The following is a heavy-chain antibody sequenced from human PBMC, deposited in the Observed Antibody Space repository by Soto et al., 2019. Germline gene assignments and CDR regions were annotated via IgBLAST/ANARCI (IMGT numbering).Heavy chain of an antibody. CDR1: GGSISSYY. Sequence: SETLSLTCTVSGGSISSYYWSWIRQPPGKGLEWIGYIYYSGSTNYNPSLKSRVTISVDTSKNQFSLKLSSVTAADTAVYYCARRDSAAAGTLFDYWGQGTLVTVSS. D-gene: IGHD6-13*01. CDR3: ARRDSAAAGTLFDY. V-gene: IGHV4-59*08. J-gene: IGHJ4*02. CDR2: IYYSGST.